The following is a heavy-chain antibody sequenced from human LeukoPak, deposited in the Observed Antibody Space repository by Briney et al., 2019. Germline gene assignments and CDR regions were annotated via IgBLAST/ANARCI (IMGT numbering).Heavy chain of an antibody. Sequence: SETLSLTCTVSGGSISSSDSYWGWIRQPPGKGLEWIGNIYYSGTTYYNPSLKSRVTISIDTSKNQFSLKLSSVTAADTAVYYCARGPDDAFDIWGQGTMVTVSS. CDR2: IYYSGTT. V-gene: IGHV4-39*07. J-gene: IGHJ3*02. CDR3: ARGPDDAFDI. CDR1: GGSISSSDSY.